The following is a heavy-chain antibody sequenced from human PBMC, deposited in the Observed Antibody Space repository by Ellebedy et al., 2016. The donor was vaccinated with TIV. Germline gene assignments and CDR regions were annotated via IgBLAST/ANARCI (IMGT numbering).Heavy chain of an antibody. CDR1: GITFSSDW. CDR2: INPDGRST. V-gene: IGHV3-74*01. CDR3: ASYRGYIDATDY. Sequence: GESLKISCAASGITFSSDWMHWVRQAPGKGLVWVSRINPDGRSTNYADSVKGRFTISRDTSKNTLYLQMNSLKAEDTAVYYCASYRGYIDATDYWGQGTLVTVSS. J-gene: IGHJ4*02. D-gene: IGHD5-18*01.